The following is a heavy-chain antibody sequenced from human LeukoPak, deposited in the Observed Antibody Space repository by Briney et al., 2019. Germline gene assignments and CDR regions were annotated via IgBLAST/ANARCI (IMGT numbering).Heavy chain of an antibody. CDR1: GFTFDDYG. CDR2: ISGSGYNT. CDR3: AKSYSGYGSGSYYNR. J-gene: IGHJ4*02. D-gene: IGHD3-10*01. Sequence: GGSPRLSCAASGFTFDDYGMSWVRQAPGKGLEWVSAISGSGYNTYYADSVKGRFTISRDNSKNTLYLQMNSLRAEDTAVYYCAKSYSGYGSGSYYNRWGQGTLVTVSS. V-gene: IGHV3-23*01.